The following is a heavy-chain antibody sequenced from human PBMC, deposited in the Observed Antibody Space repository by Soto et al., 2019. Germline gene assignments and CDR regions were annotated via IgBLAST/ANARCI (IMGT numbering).Heavy chain of an antibody. CDR3: ARTYYYDSSGYYYLDY. Sequence: GQSLKISCKGSGYSFTSLWISWVRQMPGKGLEWMGRIDPSDSYTNYSPSFQGHVTISADKSISTAYLQWSSLKASDTAMYYCARTYYYDSSGYYYLDYWGQGTLVTVSS. CDR1: GYSFTSLW. CDR2: IDPSDSYT. D-gene: IGHD3-22*01. J-gene: IGHJ4*02. V-gene: IGHV5-10-1*01.